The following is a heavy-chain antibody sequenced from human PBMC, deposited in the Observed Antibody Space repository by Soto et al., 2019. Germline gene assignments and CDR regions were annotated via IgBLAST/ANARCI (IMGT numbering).Heavy chain of an antibody. Sequence: GESLKISCAASGFTFSNAWMNWVRQAPGKGLEWVGRIKSKTDGGTTDYAAPVKGRFTISRDDSKNTLYLQMNSLKTEDTAVYYCTTEWGVYYYGMDVWGQGTTVTVSS. CDR2: IKSKTDGGTT. CDR1: GFTFSNAW. V-gene: IGHV3-15*07. CDR3: TTEWGVYYYGMDV. D-gene: IGHD3-10*01. J-gene: IGHJ6*02.